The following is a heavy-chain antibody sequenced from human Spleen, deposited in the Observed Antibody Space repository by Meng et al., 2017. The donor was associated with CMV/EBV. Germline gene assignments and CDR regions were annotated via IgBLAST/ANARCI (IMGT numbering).Heavy chain of an antibody. CDR1: GFTFSSYS. CDR3: ANGMGAYFYYYVMDV. V-gene: IGHV3-48*04. J-gene: IGHJ6*02. CDR2: ISSSSSTI. D-gene: IGHD1-26*01. Sequence: GGSLRLSCAASGFTFSSYSMNWVRQAPGKGLEWVSYISSSSSTIYYADSVKGRFTISRDNAKNSLYLQMNSLRAEDTAVYYCANGMGAYFYYYVMDVWGQGTTVTVSS.